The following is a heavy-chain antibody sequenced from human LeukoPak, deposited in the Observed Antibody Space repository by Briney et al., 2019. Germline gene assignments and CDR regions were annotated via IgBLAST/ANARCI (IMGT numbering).Heavy chain of an antibody. D-gene: IGHD3-22*01. Sequence: GTSVKVSCKASGGTFSSYAISWVRQAPGQGLEWMGRIIPILGIANYAQKFQGRVTITADKSTSTAYMELSSLRSEDTAVYYCARDIYDSSGYTPGFDYWGQGTLVTVSS. CDR3: ARDIYDSSGYTPGFDY. J-gene: IGHJ4*02. V-gene: IGHV1-69*04. CDR2: IIPILGIA. CDR1: GGTFSSYA.